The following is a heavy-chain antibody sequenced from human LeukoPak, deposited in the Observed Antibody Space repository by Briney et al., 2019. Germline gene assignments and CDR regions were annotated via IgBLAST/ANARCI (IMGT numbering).Heavy chain of an antibody. Sequence: GASVKVSCKASGYTFTSYDINWVRQATGQGLEWMGWMNPNSGNTGYAQKFQGRVTMTRNTSISTAYMELSSLRSEDTAVYYCARDRIAAAGNDYYYYYMDVWGKGTTVTISS. CDR3: ARDRIAAAGNDYYYYYMDV. CDR1: GYTFTSYD. V-gene: IGHV1-8*01. D-gene: IGHD6-13*01. CDR2: MNPNSGNT. J-gene: IGHJ6*03.